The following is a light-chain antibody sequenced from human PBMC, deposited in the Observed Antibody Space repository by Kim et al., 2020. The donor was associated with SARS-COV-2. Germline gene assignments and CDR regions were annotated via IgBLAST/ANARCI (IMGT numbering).Light chain of an antibody. V-gene: IGLV6-57*02. J-gene: IGLJ2*01. Sequence: NFMLTQPHSVSGSPGKTVTISCTGSSGNIASNYVQWYQQRPGSAPTTIIYEDDQRPSGVPARFSASIDTSSNSVSLTISRLKPEDEAGYYCQSYDTTTRAVVFGGGTQLTVL. CDR3: QSYDTTTRAVV. CDR1: SGNIASNY. CDR2: EDD.